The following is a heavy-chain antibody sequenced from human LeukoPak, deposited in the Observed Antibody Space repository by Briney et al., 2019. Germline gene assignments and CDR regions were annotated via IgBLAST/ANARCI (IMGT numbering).Heavy chain of an antibody. CDR3: ARADCSSTSCYMYYMDV. CDR2: ISSSSSTI. Sequence: GGSLRLSCAASGFTFSSYSMNWVRQAPGKGLEWVSYISSSSSTIYYADSVKGRFTISRDNAKNSLYLQMNSLRAEDTAVYYCARADCSSTSCYMYYMDVWGKGTTVTVSS. V-gene: IGHV3-48*04. D-gene: IGHD2-2*02. J-gene: IGHJ6*03. CDR1: GFTFSSYS.